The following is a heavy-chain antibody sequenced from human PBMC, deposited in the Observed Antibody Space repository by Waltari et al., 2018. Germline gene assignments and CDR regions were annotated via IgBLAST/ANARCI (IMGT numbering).Heavy chain of an antibody. CDR2: SIPLFGTP. CDR1: GGTFINYT. CDR3: ASGRECGGDCYAGFDY. Sequence: QVHLMQSGAEVKKPGSSVKVSCKASGGTFINYTFSWVRQAPGQGLEWMGGSIPLFGTPDYAQKFQCRVTIVADEATSTAYMELSSLRSDDTAVYYWASGRECGGDCYAGFDYWGQGTLVTVSS. D-gene: IGHD2-21*02. J-gene: IGHJ4*02. V-gene: IGHV1-69*01.